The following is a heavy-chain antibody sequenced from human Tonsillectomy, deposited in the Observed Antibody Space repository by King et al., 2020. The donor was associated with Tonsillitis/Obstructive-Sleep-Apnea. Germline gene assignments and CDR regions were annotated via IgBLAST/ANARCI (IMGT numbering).Heavy chain of an antibody. D-gene: IGHD6-19*01. CDR2: ITASGGST. CDR3: AKDRRSSGSYQYGMDV. Sequence: VQLVESGGGLVQPGGSLRLSCAASGFNFANYAMTWVRQTPGKGLEWVSGITASGGSTYYADSVRGRFTISRDNLKNTLFLQMHSLRAEDTALYYCAKDRRSSGSYQYGMDVWGQGTTVTVSS. V-gene: IGHV3-23*04. J-gene: IGHJ6*02. CDR1: GFNFANYA.